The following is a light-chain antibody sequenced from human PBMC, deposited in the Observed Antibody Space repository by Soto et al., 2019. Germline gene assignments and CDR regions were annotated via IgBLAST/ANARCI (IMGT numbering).Light chain of an antibody. V-gene: IGLV2-14*01. CDR3: NSHTSGAFRV. J-gene: IGLJ1*01. Sequence: QSALTQPASVSGSPGQSITISCTGTSSDVGRYNHVSWYQHHPGKAPKLLISEVSKRPSGVSNRFSGSKSDYTASLTISGLQAEDEADYYCNSHTSGAFRVFGPGTKLTVL. CDR1: SSDVGRYNH. CDR2: EVS.